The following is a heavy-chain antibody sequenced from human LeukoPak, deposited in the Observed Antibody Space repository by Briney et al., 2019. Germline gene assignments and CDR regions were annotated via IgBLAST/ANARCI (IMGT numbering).Heavy chain of an antibody. Sequence: HPGRSLRLSCAESGFTFSSYGMQWVRQAPGKGLEWVAVIWYDGSNKYYADSVKGRFTISRDNSKNTLYLQMNSLRTEDTAVYFCAKGWVGFDYWGQGTLVTVSS. CDR2: IWYDGSNK. CDR1: GFTFSSYG. J-gene: IGHJ4*02. CDR3: AKGWVGFDY. V-gene: IGHV3-33*06. D-gene: IGHD2-15*01.